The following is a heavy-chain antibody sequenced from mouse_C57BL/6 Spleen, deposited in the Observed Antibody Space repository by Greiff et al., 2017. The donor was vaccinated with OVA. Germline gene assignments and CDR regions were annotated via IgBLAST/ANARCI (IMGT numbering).Heavy chain of an antibody. CDR2: ISNGGGST. J-gene: IGHJ1*03. CDR1: GFTFSDYY. Sequence: EVMLVESGGGLVQPGGSLKLSCAASGFTFSDYYMYWVRQTPEKRLEWVAYISNGGGSTYYPDTVKGRFTISRDNAKNTLYLQMSRLKSEDTAMYYCARPSNWDEYFDVWGTGTTVTVSS. D-gene: IGHD4-1*01. V-gene: IGHV5-12*01. CDR3: ARPSNWDEYFDV.